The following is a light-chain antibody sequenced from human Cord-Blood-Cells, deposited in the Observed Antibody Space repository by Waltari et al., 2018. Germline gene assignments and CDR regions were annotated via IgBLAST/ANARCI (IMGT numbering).Light chain of an antibody. J-gene: IGKJ4*01. V-gene: IGKV1-33*01. CDR1: QDISNY. Sequence: IQMTQSPSSLSASVVSRVTITCQASQDISNYLNWYQQKPGKAPKILIYDASNMKTEVLSRFSGSGSGTDFTFTISSMQAEDIATYYYQQYDNISLTFGEGTKVEIK. CDR3: QQYDNISLT. CDR2: DAS.